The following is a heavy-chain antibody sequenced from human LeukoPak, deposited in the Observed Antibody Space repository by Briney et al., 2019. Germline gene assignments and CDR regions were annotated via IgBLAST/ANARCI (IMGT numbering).Heavy chain of an antibody. V-gene: IGHV3-21*01. CDR1: GFTFSSYS. CDR2: ISSSSSYI. CDR3: ARDRYSSSGGAGFDP. D-gene: IGHD6-6*01. Sequence: PGGSLRLSCAASGFTFSSYSMNWVRKAPGKGLEWVSSISSSSSYIYYADSVKGRFTISRDNAKNSLYLQMNSLRAEDTAVYYCARDRYSSSGGAGFDPWGQGTLVTVSS. J-gene: IGHJ5*02.